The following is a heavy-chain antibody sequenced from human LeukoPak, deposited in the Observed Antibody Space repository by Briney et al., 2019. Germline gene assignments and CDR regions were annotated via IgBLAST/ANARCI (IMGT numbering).Heavy chain of an antibody. D-gene: IGHD3-22*01. CDR3: ARGSYYDSSGYDYFDY. CDR1: GFTFSDYY. V-gene: IGHV3-11*01. J-gene: IGHJ4*02. Sequence: PGGSLRLSCAASGFTFSDYYMSWIRQAPGKGLEWGSYISSSGSSIYYADSVKGRFTISRDNAKNSLYLQMNSLRAEDTAVYYCARGSYYDSSGYDYFDYWGQGTLVTVSS. CDR2: ISSSGSSI.